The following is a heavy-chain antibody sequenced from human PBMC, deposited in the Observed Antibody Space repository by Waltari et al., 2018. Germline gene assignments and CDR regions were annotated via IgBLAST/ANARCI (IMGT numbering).Heavy chain of an antibody. CDR1: GGSISSSSYY. V-gene: IGHV4-61*02. CDR2: IYPSGRT. J-gene: IGHJ6*03. D-gene: IGHD6-13*01. Sequence: QVQLQESGPGLVKPSQTLSLTCTVSGGSISSSSYYWSWIRQPAGKGLEWIGRIYPSGRTNYNPSLKSRITISVDTSKNQFSLKLSTVTAADTAVYYCARHGQQLGYYYYYMDVWGKGTTVTVSS. CDR3: ARHGQQLGYYYYYMDV.